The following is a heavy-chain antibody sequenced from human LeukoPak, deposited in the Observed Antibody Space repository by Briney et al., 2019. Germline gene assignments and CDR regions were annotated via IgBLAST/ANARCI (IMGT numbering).Heavy chain of an antibody. Sequence: GGSLRLSCAASGFTFSSYAMSWVRQAPGKGLEWVSAISGSGGSTYYADSVKGRFTISRDNSKNTLYLQMNSLRAEDTAVYYCAKHGPPICSSTSCYGVYWGQGTLVTVSS. D-gene: IGHD2-2*01. CDR1: GFTFSSYA. CDR3: AKHGPPICSSTSCYGVY. V-gene: IGHV3-23*01. J-gene: IGHJ4*02. CDR2: ISGSGGST.